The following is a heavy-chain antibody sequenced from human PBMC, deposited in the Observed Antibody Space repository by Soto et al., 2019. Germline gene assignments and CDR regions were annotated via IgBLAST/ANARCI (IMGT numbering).Heavy chain of an antibody. CDR3: AHIRSGYYYGY. D-gene: IGHD3-22*01. V-gene: IGHV2-5*02. CDR1: GFSLSTSGVG. CDR2: IYWDDDK. J-gene: IGHJ4*02. Sequence: QITLKESGPTLVKPTQTLTLTCTFSGFSLSTSGVGVGWIRQPPGKALEWLALIYWDDDKRYSPSLKSRLTNTKDTSKNQVVLTMTTMDPVDTATYNCAHIRSGYYYGYWGQGTLVTVSS.